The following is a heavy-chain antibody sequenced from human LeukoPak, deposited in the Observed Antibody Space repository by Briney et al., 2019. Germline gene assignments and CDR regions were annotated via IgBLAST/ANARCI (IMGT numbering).Heavy chain of an antibody. V-gene: IGHV3-9*01. D-gene: IGHD3-3*01. J-gene: IGHJ4*02. CDR3: ARVVNDFWSGYGGGFDY. Sequence: GRSLRLSCAASGLTFDAFAMHCVRPPAGECLGWVSGIRWDSASTSHAESVEGRFTISRDNAKNTLYLQLSSRGAEETAVHYCARVVNDFWSGYGGGFDYWGQGTLVTVSS. CDR1: GLTFDAFA. CDR2: IRWDSAST.